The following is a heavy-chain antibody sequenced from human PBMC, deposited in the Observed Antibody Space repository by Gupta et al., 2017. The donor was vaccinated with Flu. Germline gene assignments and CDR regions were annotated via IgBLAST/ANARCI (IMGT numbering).Heavy chain of an antibody. J-gene: IGHJ4*02. CDR3: ARDLGYDYGDY. D-gene: IGHD3-22*01. CDR2: IWHDGSNK. CDR1: GFTFSSYA. Sequence: QVQLVESGGGVVQPGRSLRLSCAVSGFTFSSYAMHWVRQAPGKGLEWVAVIWHDGSNKYYADSVKGRFTISRDNSKNTLYLQMNSLRAEDTAVYYCARDLGYDYGDYWGQGTLVIVSS. V-gene: IGHV3-33*01.